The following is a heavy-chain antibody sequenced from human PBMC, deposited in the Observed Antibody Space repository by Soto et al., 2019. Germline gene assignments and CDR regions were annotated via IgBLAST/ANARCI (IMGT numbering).Heavy chain of an antibody. CDR1: VGSISSYY. CDR2: IYTSGAT. D-gene: IGHD3-10*01. J-gene: IGHJ4*02. V-gene: IGHV4-4*07. Sequence: ETLALTCTVSVGSISSYYWTWIRQSAGKGLEWIGRIYTSGATSYNPALKSRVTMSVDTYQTQMSLNLTSVTAADTAVYYCARGGIQLSYAFDHWGQGSLVTVSS. CDR3: ARGGIQLSYAFDH.